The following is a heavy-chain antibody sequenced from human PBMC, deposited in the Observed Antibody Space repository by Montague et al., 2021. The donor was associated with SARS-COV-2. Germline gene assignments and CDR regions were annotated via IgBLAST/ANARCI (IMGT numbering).Heavy chain of an antibody. Sequence: ETLSPTCSLAGGSISDYYWNWIRQPPGKGLEWIGYIYYNTGNTNYNPSLQSRVTISLDTSKNQFSLNLRSVTAADTALYFCARGTGYDYYFDCWGLGTLVTVSS. CDR2: IYYNTGNT. CDR1: GGSISDYY. J-gene: IGHJ4*02. CDR3: ARGTGYDYYFDC. D-gene: IGHD5-12*01. V-gene: IGHV4-59*01.